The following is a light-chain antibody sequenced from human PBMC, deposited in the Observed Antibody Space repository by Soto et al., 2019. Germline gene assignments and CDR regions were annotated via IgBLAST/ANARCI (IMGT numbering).Light chain of an antibody. CDR2: GNS. CDR3: QSYDSSLSGSV. J-gene: IGLJ7*01. Sequence: QSLLTQPPSVSGAPGQRVTISCTGSSSNIGAGYHVHWYQQLPGTAPKLLIYGNSNRPSGVPDRFSGSKSGTSASLAITGLQAEDEADYYCQSYDSSLSGSVFGGGTQLTVL. V-gene: IGLV1-40*01. CDR1: SSNIGAGYH.